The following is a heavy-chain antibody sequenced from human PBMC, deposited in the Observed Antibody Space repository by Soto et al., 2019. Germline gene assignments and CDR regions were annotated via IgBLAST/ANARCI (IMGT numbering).Heavy chain of an antibody. D-gene: IGHD3-10*01. CDR1: GFTFSSYA. Sequence: GGSLRLSCAASGFTFSSYAMSWVRQAPGKGLEWVSAISGSGGSTYYADSVKGRFTISRDNSKNTLYLQMNSLRAEDTAVYYCAKDYILGHGSGPRNYYYYYMDVWGKGTTVTVSS. CDR3: AKDYILGHGSGPRNYYYYYMDV. V-gene: IGHV3-23*01. J-gene: IGHJ6*03. CDR2: ISGSGGST.